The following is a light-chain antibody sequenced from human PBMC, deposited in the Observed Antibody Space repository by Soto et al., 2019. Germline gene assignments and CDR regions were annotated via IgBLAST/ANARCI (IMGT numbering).Light chain of an antibody. CDR3: QSYDSSLSGSV. Sequence: QSVLTQPPSVSGAPGQRVTISCTGSRSNIGAGYDVHWYQQLPGTAPKLLIYGNSNRPSGVPDRFSGSKSGTSASLAITGIQAEDEADYYCQSYDSSLSGSVFGGGTQLTVL. CDR1: RSNIGAGYD. CDR2: GNS. V-gene: IGLV1-40*01. J-gene: IGLJ7*01.